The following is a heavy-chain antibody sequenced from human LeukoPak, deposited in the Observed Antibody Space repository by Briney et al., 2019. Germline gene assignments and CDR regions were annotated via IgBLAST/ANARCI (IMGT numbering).Heavy chain of an antibody. CDR1: AFTFSSYE. J-gene: IGHJ4*02. V-gene: IGHV3-48*03. D-gene: IGHD4-11*01. Sequence: GGSLRLSCAASAFTFSSYEMNWVRQAPGKGLEWVSYISSSGSTIYYADSVKGRFTISRDNAKNSLYLQMNSLRAEDTAVYYGAPRPTTERYWGQGTLVTVSS. CDR3: APRPTTERY. CDR2: ISSSGSTI.